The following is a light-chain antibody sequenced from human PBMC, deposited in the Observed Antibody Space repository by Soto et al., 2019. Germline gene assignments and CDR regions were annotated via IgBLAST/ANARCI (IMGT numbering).Light chain of an antibody. CDR1: SWHSNYA. J-gene: IGLJ2*01. V-gene: IGLV4-69*01. CDR3: QTWGSGIVV. CDR2: LNSDGSH. Sequence: QSVLTQSPSASASLGASVKLTCTRSSWHSNYAIAWHQQQSEKGPRYLMKLNSDGSHSKGDGIPDRFSGSSSGAERYLTISSLQSEDEADYYCQTWGSGIVVFGGGTKLTVL.